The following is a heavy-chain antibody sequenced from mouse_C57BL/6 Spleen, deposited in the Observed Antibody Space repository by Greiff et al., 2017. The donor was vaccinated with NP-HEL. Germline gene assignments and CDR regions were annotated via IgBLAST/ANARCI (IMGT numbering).Heavy chain of an antibody. Sequence: VQLQQPGAELVKPGASVKLSCKASSYTFTSYWMQWVKQRPGQGLEWIGEIDPSDSYTNYNQKFKGKATLTVDTSSSTAYMQLSSLTSEDSAVYYCARRAYSNYGNWYFDVWGTGTTVTVSS. J-gene: IGHJ1*03. V-gene: IGHV1-50*01. CDR2: IDPSDSYT. D-gene: IGHD2-5*01. CDR1: SYTFTSYW. CDR3: ARRAYSNYGNWYFDV.